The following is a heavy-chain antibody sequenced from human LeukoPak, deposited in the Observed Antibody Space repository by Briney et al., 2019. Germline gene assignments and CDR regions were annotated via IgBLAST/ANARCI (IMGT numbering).Heavy chain of an antibody. CDR3: ARGLTQYDSSGYSYYFDY. Sequence: SETLSLTCTVSGVSISSGGYYWSWIRQHPGKGLEWIGYIYYSGSTYYNPSLKSRVTISVDTSKNQFSLKLSSVTAADTAVYYCARGLTQYDSSGYSYYFDYWGQGTLVTVSS. CDR2: IYYSGST. CDR1: GVSISSGGYY. J-gene: IGHJ4*02. V-gene: IGHV4-31*03. D-gene: IGHD3-22*01.